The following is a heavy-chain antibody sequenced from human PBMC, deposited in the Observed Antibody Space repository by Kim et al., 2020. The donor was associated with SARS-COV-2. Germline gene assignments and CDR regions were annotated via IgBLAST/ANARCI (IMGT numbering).Heavy chain of an antibody. CDR2: IYYSGST. V-gene: IGHV4-61*01. CDR1: GGSVSSGSYY. CDR3: ARGIGGYCSSTSCYGYYFDY. Sequence: SETLSLTCTVSGGSVSSGSYYWSWIRQPPGKGLEWIGYIYYSGSTNYNPSLKSRVTISVDTSKNQFSLKLSSVTAADTAVYYCARGIGGYCSSTSCYGYYFDYWGQGTLVTVSS. D-gene: IGHD2-2*01. J-gene: IGHJ4*02.